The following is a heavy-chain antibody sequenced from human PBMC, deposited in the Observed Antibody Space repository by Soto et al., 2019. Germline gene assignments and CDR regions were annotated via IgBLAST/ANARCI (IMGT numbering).Heavy chain of an antibody. CDR1: GYTFTSYG. D-gene: IGHD3-22*01. J-gene: IGHJ5*02. CDR3: ARDSYRLFGYYCDSSGYRNWFDP. CDR2: IGAYKGNT. V-gene: IGHV1-18*01. Sequence: QVQLVQSGAEVKKPGASVKVSCKASGYTFTSYGISWVRQAPGQGLKGRGWIGAYKGNTTYAQKLQGRVTRTKDPSTSTAYMELRSLRSDDTAVYYCARDSYRLFGYYCDSSGYRNWFDPWGQGTLVTVSS.